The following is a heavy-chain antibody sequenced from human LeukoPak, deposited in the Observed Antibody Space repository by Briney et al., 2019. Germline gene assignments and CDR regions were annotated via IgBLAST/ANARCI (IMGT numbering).Heavy chain of an antibody. Sequence: GESLKISCKGSEYSSTSYWIGWVRQMPGKGLEWMGIIYPGDSDTRYSPSFQGQVTISADKSISTAYLQWSSLKASDTAMYYCARPADTFGGVIAREFDYWGQGTLVTVSS. V-gene: IGHV5-51*01. CDR3: ARPADTFGGVIAREFDY. CDR2: IYPGDSDT. CDR1: EYSSTSYW. D-gene: IGHD3-16*02. J-gene: IGHJ4*02.